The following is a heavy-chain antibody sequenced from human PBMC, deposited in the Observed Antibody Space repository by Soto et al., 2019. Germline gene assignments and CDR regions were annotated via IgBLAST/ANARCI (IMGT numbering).Heavy chain of an antibody. CDR1: GGTFSSYA. Sequence: RASVKVSCKASGGTFSSYAISWVRQAPGQGLEWMGGIIPIFGTANYAQKFQGRVTITADESTSTAYMELSSLRSEDTAVYYCARDLRNSGYDYYFDYWGQGTLVTVSS. CDR3: ARDLRNSGYDYYFDY. J-gene: IGHJ4*02. CDR2: IIPIFGTA. V-gene: IGHV1-69*13. D-gene: IGHD5-12*01.